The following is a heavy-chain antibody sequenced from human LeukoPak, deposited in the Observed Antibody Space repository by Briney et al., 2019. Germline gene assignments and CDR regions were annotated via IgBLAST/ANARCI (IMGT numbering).Heavy chain of an antibody. D-gene: IGHD5-18*01. J-gene: IGHJ3*02. CDR2: LYHTGST. V-gene: IGHV4-59*02. Sequence: PSETLSLTCTISAGSVSDYYWSWLRHSPGQGLEWFGYLYHTGSTSYSPSLKSRVTISADTSQTQFSLKLSSVTAADTAVYYCARSGYSYGADAFDIWGQGTMVTVSS. CDR1: AGSVSDYY. CDR3: ARSGYSYGADAFDI.